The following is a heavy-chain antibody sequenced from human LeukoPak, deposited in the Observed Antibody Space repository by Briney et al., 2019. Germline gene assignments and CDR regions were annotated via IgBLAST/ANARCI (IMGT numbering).Heavy chain of an antibody. CDR1: GFTFSSYS. CDR2: IYHGGST. Sequence: GSLRLSCAASGFTFSSYSMNWVRQAPGKGLEWIGSIYHGGSTYYNPSLKSRVTISVDTSKNQFSLKLSSVTAADTAVYYCARVFNIPVSGYFGWFDPWGQGTLVTVSS. J-gene: IGHJ5*02. D-gene: IGHD5-18*01. V-gene: IGHV4-38-2*01. CDR3: ARVFNIPVSGYFGWFDP.